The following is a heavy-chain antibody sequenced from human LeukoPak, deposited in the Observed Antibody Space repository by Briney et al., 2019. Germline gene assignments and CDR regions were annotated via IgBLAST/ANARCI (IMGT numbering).Heavy chain of an antibody. CDR2: ISTNSGAI. Sequence: GGSLRLSCTASGFTLSSYGMHWVRQAPEKGLEWVSFISTNSGAIYYADSVKGRFTISRDNAKNSLYLQMNSLRAGDTAVYYCARGWSRSFDYWGQGALVTVSS. V-gene: IGHV3-48*01. CDR3: ARGWSRSFDY. J-gene: IGHJ4*02. D-gene: IGHD3-3*01. CDR1: GFTLSSYG.